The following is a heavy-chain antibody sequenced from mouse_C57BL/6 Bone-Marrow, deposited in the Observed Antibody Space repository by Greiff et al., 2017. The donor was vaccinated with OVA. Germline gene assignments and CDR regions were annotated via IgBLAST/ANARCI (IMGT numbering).Heavy chain of an antibody. CDR2: IYPGSGST. J-gene: IGHJ2*01. V-gene: IGHV1-55*01. D-gene: IGHD2-4*01. CDR3: ARSDDYDISDFDD. CDR1: GYTFTSYW. Sequence: QVQLQQPGAELVKPGASVKMSCKASGYTFTSYWITWVKQRPGQGLEWIGDIYPGSGSTNYNEKFKSKATLTVDTSSSTAYMQLSSLTSEDSAVYYCARSDDYDISDFDDWGQGTTLTVSS.